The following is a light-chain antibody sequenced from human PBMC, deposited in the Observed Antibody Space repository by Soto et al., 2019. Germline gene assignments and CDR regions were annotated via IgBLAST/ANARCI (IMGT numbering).Light chain of an antibody. CDR3: QQSYSTPIT. Sequence: DIQMTQSQSSLSASVGDRVTITCQASQDISNYLNWYQQKPGKAPKLLIYDASSLQSGVPSRFSGSGSGTDFTLTISSLQPEDFATYYCQQSYSTPITFGQGTRLEIK. CDR1: QDISNY. CDR2: DAS. V-gene: IGKV1-39*01. J-gene: IGKJ5*01.